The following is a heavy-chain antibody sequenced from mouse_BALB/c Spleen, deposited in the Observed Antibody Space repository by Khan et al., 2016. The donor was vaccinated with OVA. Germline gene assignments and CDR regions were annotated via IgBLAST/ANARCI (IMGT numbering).Heavy chain of an antibody. Sequence: DVQLQESGPGLVKPSQSLSLTCTVTGYSITSDYAWNWIRQFPGNKLEWMGYISYSGSTSYNPSLKSRISITRDTSKNQFFLQLNSVTTEDTATXYCARSVMANWGQGTTLTVSS. J-gene: IGHJ2*01. CDR1: GYSITSDYA. CDR3: ARSVMAN. V-gene: IGHV3-2*02. CDR2: ISYSGST.